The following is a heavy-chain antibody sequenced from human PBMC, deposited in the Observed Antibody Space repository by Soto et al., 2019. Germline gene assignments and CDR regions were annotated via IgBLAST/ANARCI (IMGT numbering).Heavy chain of an antibody. D-gene: IGHD4-17*01. V-gene: IGHV3-74*01. J-gene: IGHJ4*02. CDR3: VRVAYGDLGG. CDR2: IKSDGSDT. CDR1: GFTFSSYW. Sequence: EVQLVESGGGLVQPGGSLRLSCAASGFTFSSYWMHWVRQAPGKGLVWVSRIKSDGSDTSYADSVKGRFTISRDNANNTLYLQMSSLRAEDTSVYYCVRVAYGDLGGWGQGTLVTVSS.